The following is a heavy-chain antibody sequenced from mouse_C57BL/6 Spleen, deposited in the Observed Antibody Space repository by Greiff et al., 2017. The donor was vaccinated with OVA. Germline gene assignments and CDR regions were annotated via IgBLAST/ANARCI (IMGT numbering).Heavy chain of an antibody. CDR1: GYSITSGYY. J-gene: IGHJ2*01. D-gene: IGHD1-1*01. CDR3: ASYYGSSKGDY. V-gene: IGHV3-6*01. Sequence: EVQLQESGPGLVKPSQSLSLTCSVTGYSITSGYYWNWIRQFPGNKLEWMGYISYDGSNNYNPSLKNRISITRATSKNQFFLKLNSVTTEDTATYYCASYYGSSKGDYWGQGTTLTVSS. CDR2: ISYDGSN.